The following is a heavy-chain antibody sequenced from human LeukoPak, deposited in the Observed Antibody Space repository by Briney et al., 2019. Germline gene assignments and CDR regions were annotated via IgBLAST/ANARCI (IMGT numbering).Heavy chain of an antibody. V-gene: IGHV4-39*07. J-gene: IGHJ5*02. CDR1: GDSIRSSIYY. CDR3: ARSPIIVVTPGELYNWFDP. CDR2: VYYDGSA. Sequence: SETLSLTCGVSGDSIRSSIYYWGWIRQPPGKGLEWIGSVYYDGSAYYNPPLKSRVTISVDTSKNQFSLKLSSVTAADTAVYYCARSPIIVVTPGELYNWFDPWGQGTLVTVSS. D-gene: IGHD4-23*01.